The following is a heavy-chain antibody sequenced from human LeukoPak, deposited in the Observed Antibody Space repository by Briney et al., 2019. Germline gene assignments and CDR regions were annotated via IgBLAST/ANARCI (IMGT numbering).Heavy chain of an antibody. CDR3: ASYVRLKYNWFDP. CDR2: INHSGST. V-gene: IGHV4-34*01. D-gene: IGHD3-16*01. CDR1: GGSFSGYY. J-gene: IGHJ5*02. Sequence: SETLSLTCAVSGGSFSGYYWSWIRQPPGKGLEWIGEINHSGSTNYNPSLKSRVTISVDTSKNQFSLKLSSVTAADTAVYYCASYVRLKYNWFDPWGQGTLVTVSS.